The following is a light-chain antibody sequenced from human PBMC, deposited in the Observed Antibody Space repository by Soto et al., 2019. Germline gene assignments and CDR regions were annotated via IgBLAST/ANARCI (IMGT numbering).Light chain of an antibody. CDR1: SSDVGGYNY. CDR2: DVT. J-gene: IGLJ1*01. Sequence: QSVLTQPASVPGSPGQSITISCTGTSSDVGGYNYVSWYQQHPGKAPKLMISDVTNRPSGVSDRFSGSKSGNTASLTISGLQAEDEADYYCNSYRSSSTRYVFGTGTKVTVL. CDR3: NSYRSSSTRYV. V-gene: IGLV2-14*01.